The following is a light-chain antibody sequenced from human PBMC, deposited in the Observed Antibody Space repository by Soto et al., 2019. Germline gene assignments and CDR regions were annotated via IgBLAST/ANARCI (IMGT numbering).Light chain of an antibody. Sequence: EIVMTQSPATLSVSPGERATLSCRASQSVTNNLAWYQQKPGQAPGLLIYGASTRATGIPARFSSSGSGTEFTLTISSLQSEDFAVYYCQQYNNWWTFGQGTKVDIK. CDR3: QQYNNWWT. J-gene: IGKJ1*01. CDR2: GAS. V-gene: IGKV3-15*01. CDR1: QSVTNN.